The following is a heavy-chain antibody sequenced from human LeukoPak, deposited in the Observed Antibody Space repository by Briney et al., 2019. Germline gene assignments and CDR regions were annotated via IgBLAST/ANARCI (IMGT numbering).Heavy chain of an antibody. V-gene: IGHV3-53*01. CDR1: GLTVSSKY. Sequence: PGGPLRLSCVASGLTVSSKYMNWVRPAPGKGLEWVSLIYSSGSTYYADSVKGRFTVSRDNSKNTLYLQMNSLRAEDMAVYYCARGTRGGSGYYPHYLDYWGQGILVTVSS. J-gene: IGHJ4*02. D-gene: IGHD3-22*01. CDR2: IYSSGST. CDR3: ARGTRGGSGYYPHYLDY.